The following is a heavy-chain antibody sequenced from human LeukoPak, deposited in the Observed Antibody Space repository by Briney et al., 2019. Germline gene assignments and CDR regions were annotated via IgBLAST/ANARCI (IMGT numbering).Heavy chain of an antibody. CDR1: GYTFTSYA. CDR3: ARGDSSGYYPEYFQH. CDR2: INTNTGNP. J-gene: IGHJ1*01. Sequence: ASVKVSCKASGYTFTSYAMNWARQAPGQGLEWMGWINTNTGNPTYAQGFTGRFVFSLDTSVSTAYLQISSLKAEDTAVYYCARGDSSGYYPEYFQHWGQGTLVTVSS. V-gene: IGHV7-4-1*02. D-gene: IGHD3-22*01.